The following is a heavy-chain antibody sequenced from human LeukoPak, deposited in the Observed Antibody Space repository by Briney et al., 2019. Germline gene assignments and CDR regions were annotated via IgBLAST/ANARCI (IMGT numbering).Heavy chain of an antibody. Sequence: GASVKVSCKASGYTFTSYDINWVRQATGRGLEWMGWMNPNSGNTGYAQKFQGRVTMTRNTSISTAYMELSSLRSEDTAVYYCAREYYYDSSGYLYYYGMDVWGQGTTVTVSS. CDR1: GYTFTSYD. J-gene: IGHJ6*02. CDR3: AREYYYDSSGYLYYYGMDV. D-gene: IGHD3-22*01. CDR2: MNPNSGNT. V-gene: IGHV1-8*01.